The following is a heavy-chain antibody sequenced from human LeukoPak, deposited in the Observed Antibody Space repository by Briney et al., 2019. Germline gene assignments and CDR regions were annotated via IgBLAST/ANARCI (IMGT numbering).Heavy chain of an antibody. CDR2: IYHSGST. V-gene: IGHV4-38-2*02. J-gene: IGHJ4*02. CDR3: ARVGIDSGSFADFDY. D-gene: IGHD1-26*01. CDR1: GYSISSDYY. Sequence: SEILSLTCTVSGYSISSDYYWGWIRQPPGKGLEWIGSIYHSGSTYYNPSLKSRVTISVDTSKDQFSLKLSSVTAADTAVYFCARVGIDSGSFADFDYWGRGTLVTVSS.